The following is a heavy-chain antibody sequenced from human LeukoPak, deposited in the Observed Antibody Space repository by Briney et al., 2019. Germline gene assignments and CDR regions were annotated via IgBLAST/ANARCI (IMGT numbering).Heavy chain of an antibody. CDR1: GGSISSYY. CDR3: ARAKYYYGSGSPYYFDY. J-gene: IGHJ4*02. V-gene: IGHV4-59*01. Sequence: SETLSLTCTVSGGSISSYYWSWIRQPPGKGLEWIGYISYSGSANYNPSLKSRVTLSVDTSENQFSLRLSSVTAADTAVYYCARAKYYYGSGSPYYFDYWGQGTLVTVSS. D-gene: IGHD3-10*01. CDR2: ISYSGSA.